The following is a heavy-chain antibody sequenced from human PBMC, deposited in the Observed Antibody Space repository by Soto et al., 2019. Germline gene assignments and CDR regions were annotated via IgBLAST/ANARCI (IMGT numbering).Heavy chain of an antibody. D-gene: IGHD5-18*01. CDR2: ISYDGSNK. J-gene: IGHJ2*01. Sequence: QVQLVESGGGVVQPGRSLRLSCAASGFTFSSYGMHWVRQAPGKGLEWVAVISYDGSNKYYADSVKGRFTISRDNSKNTLYLQMNSLRAEDTAVYYCAKSGHVDTAMDYWYFDLWGRGTLVTVSS. CDR1: GFTFSSYG. V-gene: IGHV3-30*18. CDR3: AKSGHVDTAMDYWYFDL.